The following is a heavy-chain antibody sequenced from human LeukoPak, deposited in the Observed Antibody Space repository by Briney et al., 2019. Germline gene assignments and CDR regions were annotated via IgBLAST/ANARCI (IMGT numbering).Heavy chain of an antibody. CDR1: GFTFSNAW. Sequence: GGSLRLSCAASGFTFSNAWMSWVRQAPGKGLEWVGRIKSKTDGGTTDYAAPVKGRFTISRDDSKNTLYLQLNSLKTEDTAVYYCTTFSMIVVVITDWGQGTLVTVSS. J-gene: IGHJ4*02. CDR2: IKSKTDGGTT. D-gene: IGHD3-22*01. CDR3: TTFSMIVVVITD. V-gene: IGHV3-15*01.